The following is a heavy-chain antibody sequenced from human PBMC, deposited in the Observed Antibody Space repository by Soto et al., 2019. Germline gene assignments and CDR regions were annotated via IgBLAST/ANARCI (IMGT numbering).Heavy chain of an antibody. CDR1: GFTFSDTW. Sequence: EVQLVESGGGLVKPGGSLRLSCAASGFTFSDTWMNWVRQAPGKGPEWVGRIKTKTDGGTTEYAAPVKGRFTISRDDSQNTLYLQMSSLKIEDTAVYYCSSRPLGYSAYGSQRWGQGTLVTVSS. J-gene: IGHJ4*02. D-gene: IGHD5-12*01. V-gene: IGHV3-15*01. CDR3: SSRPLGYSAYGSQR. CDR2: IKTKTDGGTT.